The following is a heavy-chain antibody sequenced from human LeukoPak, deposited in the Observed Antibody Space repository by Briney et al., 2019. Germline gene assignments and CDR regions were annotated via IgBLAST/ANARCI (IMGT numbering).Heavy chain of an antibody. CDR2: MRRDGNEI. CDR1: GFTFSTYW. J-gene: IGHJ6*02. CDR3: ARDGGSGWYAYYYYYGMDV. V-gene: IGHV3-7*03. D-gene: IGHD6-19*01. Sequence: GGSLRLSCSASGFTFSTYWMSWVRQAPGKGLEWVANMRRDGNEIYYLDSVRGRFTISRDNAKNSLYLQMNSLRAEDTAVYYCARDGGSGWYAYYYYYGMDVWGQGTTVTVSS.